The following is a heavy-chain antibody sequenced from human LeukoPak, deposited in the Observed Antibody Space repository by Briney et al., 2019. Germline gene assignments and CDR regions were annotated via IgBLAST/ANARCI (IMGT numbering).Heavy chain of an antibody. V-gene: IGHV3-53*01. CDR1: GFTVSTNY. D-gene: IGHD3-3*01. CDR3: ARDSDGFSDY. CDR2: IYTDTTTT. Sequence: GGSPRLSCAASGFTVSTNYMRWVRQAPGKGLEWVSVIYTDTTTTYYGDSVKGRFTISRDNSKNTLYLQMNSLRAEDTAIYYCARDSDGFSDYWGQGTLVTVSS. J-gene: IGHJ4*02.